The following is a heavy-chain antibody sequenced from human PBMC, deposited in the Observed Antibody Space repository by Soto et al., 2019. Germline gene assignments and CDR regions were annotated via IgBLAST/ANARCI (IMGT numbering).Heavy chain of an antibody. J-gene: IGHJ6*03. D-gene: IGHD1-1*01. CDR3: ASIRTYYYYLDV. V-gene: IGHV4-34*01. CDR2: INHSGST. CDR1: GGSFSGYY. Sequence: QVQLQQWGAGLLKPSETLSLTCAVYGGSFSGYYWSWIRQPPGKGLEWIGEINHSGSTNYNPSLKSRVTISVDTSKNQFSLKLSSVTAADTAVYYWASIRTYYYYLDVWGKGTTVTVSS.